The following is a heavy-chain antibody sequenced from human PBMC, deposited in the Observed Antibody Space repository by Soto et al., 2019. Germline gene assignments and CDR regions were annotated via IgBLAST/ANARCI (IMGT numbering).Heavy chain of an antibody. Sequence: PSETLSLTCAVYGGSFSGYYWSWIRQPPGKGLEWIGEINHSGSTNYNPSLKSRVTISVDTSKNQFSLKLSSVTAADTAVYYCARAPDILTGYYPIYYFDYWGQGTLVTVSS. J-gene: IGHJ4*02. CDR3: ARAPDILTGYYPIYYFDY. V-gene: IGHV4-34*01. D-gene: IGHD3-9*01. CDR2: INHSGST. CDR1: GGSFSGYY.